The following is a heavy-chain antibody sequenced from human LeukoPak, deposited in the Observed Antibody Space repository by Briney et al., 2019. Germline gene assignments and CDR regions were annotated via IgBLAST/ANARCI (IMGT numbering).Heavy chain of an antibody. V-gene: IGHV4-59*01. CDR3: ARSGIAARRWIVDY. CDR1: GGSISSYY. CDR2: IYYSGST. J-gene: IGHJ4*02. D-gene: IGHD6-6*01. Sequence: PSETLSLTCTVSGGSISSYYWSWIRQPPGKGLEWIGYIYYSGSTNYNPSLKSRVTISVDTSKNQFSLKLSSVTAADTAVYYCARSGIAARRWIVDYRGQGTLVTVSS.